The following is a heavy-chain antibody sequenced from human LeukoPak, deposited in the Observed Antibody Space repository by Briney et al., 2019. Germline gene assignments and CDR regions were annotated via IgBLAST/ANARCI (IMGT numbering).Heavy chain of an antibody. J-gene: IGHJ4*02. D-gene: IGHD6-13*01. CDR2: INPNSGGT. Sequence: ASVKVSCKASGYTFTGYYMHWMRQAPGQGLEWMGWINPNSGGTNYAQKFQGRVTMTRDTSISTAYMELSRLRSDDTAVHYCARDRGSSWYPPTDFDYWGQGTLVTVSS. CDR1: GYTFTGYY. CDR3: ARDRGSSWYPPTDFDY. V-gene: IGHV1-2*02.